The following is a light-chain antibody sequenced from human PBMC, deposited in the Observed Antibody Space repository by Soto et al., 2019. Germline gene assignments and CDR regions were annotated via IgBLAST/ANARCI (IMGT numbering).Light chain of an antibody. CDR1: QSVSSS. J-gene: IGKJ3*01. CDR2: DAS. Sequence: EIVLTQSPDTLSLSPGERATLSCRASQSVSSSLAWYQQIPGQAPRLLIYDASNRATGIPAKFSGSGYGTDITRTISSLEPEDFAVYYCQQRSNWPPEVTVGPGTKVDIK. CDR3: QQRSNWPPEVT. V-gene: IGKV3-11*01.